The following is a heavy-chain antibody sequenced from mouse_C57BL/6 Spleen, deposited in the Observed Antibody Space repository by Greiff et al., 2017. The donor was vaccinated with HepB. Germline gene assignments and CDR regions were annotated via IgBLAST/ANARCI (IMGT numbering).Heavy chain of an antibody. D-gene: IGHD1-1*01. J-gene: IGHJ3*02. CDR1: GFTFSDYG. CDR3: AKLIR. CDR2: ISSGSSTI. Sequence: EVKVVESGGGLVKPGGSLKLSCAASGFTFSDYGMHWVRQAPEKGLEWVAYISSGSSTIYYADTVKGRFTISRDNAKNTLFLQMTSLRSEDTAMYYCAKLIRWGQGTLVTVSA. V-gene: IGHV5-17*01.